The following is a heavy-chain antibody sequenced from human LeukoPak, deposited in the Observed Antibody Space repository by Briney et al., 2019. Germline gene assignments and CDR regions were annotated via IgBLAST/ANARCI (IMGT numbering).Heavy chain of an antibody. CDR2: MNEDGSEK. J-gene: IGHJ4*02. CDR3: ARDDRCYYDTSGPFDY. Sequence: GGSLRLSCVASGFTFSRYWMSWVRQAPGKGLEWVASMNEDGSEKNYVDSVKGRFTISRDNTKNSLYLQMNSLRAEDTAVYYCARDDRCYYDTSGPFDYWGQGTLVAVSS. V-gene: IGHV3-7*01. D-gene: IGHD3-22*01. CDR1: GFTFSRYW.